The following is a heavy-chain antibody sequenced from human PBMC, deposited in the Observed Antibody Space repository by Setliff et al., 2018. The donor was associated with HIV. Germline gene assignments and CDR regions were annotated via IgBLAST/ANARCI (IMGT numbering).Heavy chain of an antibody. J-gene: IGHJ3*01. V-gene: IGHV3-7*01. CDR3: ACHCQSPDAFHV. CDR1: GLRFSIYW. Sequence: GGSLRLSCAASGLRFSIYWMSWVRQAPGKGLEWVANMKEDGNDKYYVDSMKGRLTISRDNAKNSLFLQMNSLRVEDTALYYRACHCQSPDAFHVWGQGTMVTVSS. CDR2: MKEDGNDK.